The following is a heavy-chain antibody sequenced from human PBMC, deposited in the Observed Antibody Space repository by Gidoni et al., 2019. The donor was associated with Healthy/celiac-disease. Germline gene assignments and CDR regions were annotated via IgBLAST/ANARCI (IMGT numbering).Heavy chain of an antibody. V-gene: IGHV4-34*01. D-gene: IGHD2-2*01. Sequence: QVQLQQWGAGLLKPSETLSLTCAVYGGSFSGYYWSWIRQPPGKGLEWIGEINHSGSTNYNPSLKSRVTISVDTSKNQFSLKLSSVTAADTAVYYCARSRKKRVRRVVPAAHNYGMDVWGQGTTVTVSS. J-gene: IGHJ6*02. CDR2: INHSGST. CDR3: ARSRKKRVRRVVPAAHNYGMDV. CDR1: GGSFSGYY.